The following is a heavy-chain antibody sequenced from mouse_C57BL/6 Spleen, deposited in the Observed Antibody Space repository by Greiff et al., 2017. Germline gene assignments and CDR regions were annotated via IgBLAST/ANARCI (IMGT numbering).Heavy chain of an antibody. CDR3: ARDWAWNYYGSSRAY. D-gene: IGHD1-1*01. J-gene: IGHJ3*01. Sequence: QVQLQQPGAELVKPGASVKLSCKASGYTFTSYWMHWVKQRPGQGLEWIGMIHPNSGSTNYNEKFKSKATLTVDKSSSTAYMQLSSLTSEDSAVYYCARDWAWNYYGSSRAYWGQGTLVTVSA. CDR2: IHPNSGST. V-gene: IGHV1-64*01. CDR1: GYTFTSYW.